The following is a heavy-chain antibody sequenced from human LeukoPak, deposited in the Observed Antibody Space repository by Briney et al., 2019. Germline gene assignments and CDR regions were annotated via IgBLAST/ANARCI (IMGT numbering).Heavy chain of an antibody. Sequence: GRSLRLSCAASGFTFSSYAMHWVRQAPGKGLEWVAVISYDGSNKYYADSVKGRFTISRDNSKNTLYLQMNSLRAEDTAVYYCARSWEWGSGSLNYYYYGMDVWGQGTTVTVSS. CDR2: ISYDGSNK. J-gene: IGHJ6*02. CDR3: ARSWEWGSGSLNYYYYGMDV. D-gene: IGHD1-26*01. V-gene: IGHV3-30-3*01. CDR1: GFTFSSYA.